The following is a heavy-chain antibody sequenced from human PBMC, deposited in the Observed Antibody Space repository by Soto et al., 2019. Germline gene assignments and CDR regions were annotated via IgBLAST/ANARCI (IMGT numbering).Heavy chain of an antibody. D-gene: IGHD3-3*01. CDR1: GGSISSYY. V-gene: IGHV4-59*01. J-gene: IGHJ5*02. CDR2: IYYSGST. CDR3: ARGHPIPYDFWSGYRPHNWFDP. Sequence: PSETLSLTCTVSGGSISSYYWSWIRQPPGKGLEWIGYIYYSGSTNYNPSLKSRVTISVDTSKNQFSLKLSSVTAADTAVYYCARGHPIPYDFWSGYRPHNWFDPWGQGTLVTVSS.